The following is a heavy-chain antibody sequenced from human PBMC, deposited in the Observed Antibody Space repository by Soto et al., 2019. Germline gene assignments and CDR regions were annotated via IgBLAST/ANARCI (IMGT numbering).Heavy chain of an antibody. CDR1: GFTFSNYW. D-gene: IGHD6-19*01. V-gene: IGHV3-74*01. CDR3: AREGYSSGWYVY. J-gene: IGHJ4*02. CDR2: INGDGSNT. Sequence: GGSLRLSCAASGFTFSNYWMHWVRQAPGKGLVWVSRINGDGSNTNYADSVKGRFTLSRDYAKNTLYLQMNSLRVEDTAVYYCAREGYSSGWYVYCGQGALVTVSS.